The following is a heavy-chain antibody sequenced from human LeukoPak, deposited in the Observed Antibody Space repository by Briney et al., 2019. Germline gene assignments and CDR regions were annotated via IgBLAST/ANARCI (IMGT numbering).Heavy chain of an antibody. CDR2: MNPNSGNT. J-gene: IGHJ4*02. Sequence: ASVKVSCKASGGTFSSYAISWVRQAPGQGLEWMGWMNPNSGNTGYAQKFQGRVTTTRNTSISTAYMELSSLRSEDTAVYYCARVMTPSVVVLAGDFDYWGQGTLVTVSS. CDR1: GGTFSSYA. V-gene: IGHV1-8*02. CDR3: ARVMTPSVVVLAGDFDY. D-gene: IGHD2-15*01.